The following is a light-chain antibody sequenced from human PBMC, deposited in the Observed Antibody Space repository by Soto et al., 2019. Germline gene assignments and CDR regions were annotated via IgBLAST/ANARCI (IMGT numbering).Light chain of an antibody. CDR1: QSLSSN. V-gene: IGKV3-20*01. Sequence: EILMTQSAATLSVSPGERATRSFGASQSLSSNLAWYQQQPGQAPRLLLYGASTRASGIPDRFSGSGSGTDLTLPTSRLEPEDLAVYYCQRYGSSPLTFRGGTKVDIK. CDR3: QRYGSSPLT. CDR2: GAS. J-gene: IGKJ4*01.